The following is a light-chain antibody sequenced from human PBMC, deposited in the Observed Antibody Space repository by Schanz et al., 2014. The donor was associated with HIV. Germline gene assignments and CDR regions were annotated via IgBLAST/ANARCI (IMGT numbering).Light chain of an antibody. V-gene: IGLV1-40*01. CDR2: GNS. J-gene: IGLJ2*01. CDR3: ATWDTFLNGVV. CDR1: SSNIGAGYD. Sequence: QSVLTQPPSVSGAPGQRVTISCTGSSSNIGAGYDVHWYQHLPGTAPKLLIYGNSHRPSGVPDRFSGSKTGTSATLAITGLQTEDEADYYCATWDTFLNGVVFGGGTKLTVL.